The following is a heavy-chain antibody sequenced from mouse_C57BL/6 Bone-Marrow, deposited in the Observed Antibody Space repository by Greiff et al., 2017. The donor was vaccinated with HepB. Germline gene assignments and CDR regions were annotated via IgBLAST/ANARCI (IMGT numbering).Heavy chain of an antibody. CDR1: GYTFTSYW. J-gene: IGHJ1*03. D-gene: IGHD1-1*01. CDR3: ARGVYYGSSYWYFDV. V-gene: IGHV1-55*01. Sequence: QVQLQQSGAELVKPGASVKMSCKASGYTFTSYWITWVKQRPGQGLEWIGDIYPGSGSTNYNEKFKSKATLTVDTSSSTAYIQLSSLTSEDSAVYYCARGVYYGSSYWYFDVWGTGTTVTVSS. CDR2: IYPGSGST.